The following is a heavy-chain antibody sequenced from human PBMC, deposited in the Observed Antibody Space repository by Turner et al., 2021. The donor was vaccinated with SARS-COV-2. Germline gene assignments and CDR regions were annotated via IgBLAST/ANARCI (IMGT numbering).Heavy chain of an antibody. J-gene: IGHJ5*02. CDR2: INLRAGDT. Sequence: QVQLVQSGAEAKTPGASVKVSCKASGYTFISYYMNWVRQAPGQGLEWVGTINLRAGDTSYPQKFQGRVTMTRDTSTSTVYMELRSLRYEDTAVYYCAGEVPRRTNFDHWGQGTLVTVSS. V-gene: IGHV1-46*01. CDR3: AGEVPRRTNFDH. CDR1: GYTFISYY.